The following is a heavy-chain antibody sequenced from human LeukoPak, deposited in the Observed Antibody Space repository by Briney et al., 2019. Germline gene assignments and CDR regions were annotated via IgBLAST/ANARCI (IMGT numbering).Heavy chain of an antibody. D-gene: IGHD6-6*01. CDR2: ISSSSSTI. J-gene: IGHJ3*02. CDR1: GFTFSSYS. Sequence: GGSLRLSCAASGFTFSSYSMNWVRQAPGKGLEWVSYISSSSSTIYYADSVKGRFTISRDNAKNSLYLQMNSLRAEDTAVYYCAKSYSSSPRDAFDIWGQGTMVTVSS. V-gene: IGHV3-48*04. CDR3: AKSYSSSPRDAFDI.